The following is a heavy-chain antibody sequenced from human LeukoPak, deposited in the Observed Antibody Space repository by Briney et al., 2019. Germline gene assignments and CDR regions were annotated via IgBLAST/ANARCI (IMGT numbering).Heavy chain of an antibody. Sequence: PSETLSLTCAVYGGSFSGYYWSWIRQPPGKGLEWIGYIYYSGSTNYNPSLKSRVTISIDPSNNQFSLNVTSVTAADTAVYFCARGAMTPGNWGRGTLVTVSS. CDR1: GGSFSGYY. V-gene: IGHV4-59*08. CDR3: ARGAMTPGN. CDR2: IYYSGST. D-gene: IGHD1-14*01. J-gene: IGHJ3*01.